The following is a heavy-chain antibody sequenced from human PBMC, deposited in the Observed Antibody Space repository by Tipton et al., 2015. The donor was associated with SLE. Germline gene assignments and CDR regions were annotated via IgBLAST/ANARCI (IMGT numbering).Heavy chain of an antibody. CDR3: ARDTGAIDY. Sequence: GLVKPSGTLSLNCAVSGDSISRMNWWSWVRQPPGKGLEWIGEIYHSGSTHYNPSLKSRVTMSMDKSKNQFSLRLSSVTAADTAKYYCARDTGAIDYWGQGTLVTVSS. J-gene: IGHJ4*02. CDR1: GDSISRMNW. V-gene: IGHV4-4*02. CDR2: IYHSGST.